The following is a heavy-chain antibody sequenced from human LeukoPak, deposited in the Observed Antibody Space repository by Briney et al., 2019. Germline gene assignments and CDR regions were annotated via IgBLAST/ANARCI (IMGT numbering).Heavy chain of an antibody. CDR1: GGTFSSYA. J-gene: IGHJ3*02. CDR2: IIPIFGTA. CDR3: TREGVYAPDPSSYHRDAFDI. D-gene: IGHD3-16*02. Sequence: ASVKVSCKASGGTFSSYAISWVRQSPGQGLEWMGGIIPIFGTANYAQKFQGRVTITTDESTSTAYMELSSLRSEDTAVYYCTREGVYAPDPSSYHRDAFDIWGQGTMVTVSS. V-gene: IGHV1-69*05.